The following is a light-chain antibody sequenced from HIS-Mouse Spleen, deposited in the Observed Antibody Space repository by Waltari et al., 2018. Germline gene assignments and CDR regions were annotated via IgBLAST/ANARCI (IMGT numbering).Light chain of an antibody. CDR3: QVWDSSTVV. V-gene: IGLV3-9*01. CDR2: RDS. CDR1: NIGSKN. Sequence: SYELTQPLSVSVALGQTARITCGGNNIGSKNVHWYQQKPGQAPVLVIYRDSNRPSGITDRFSGSNSGNTATLTISRAQAGDEADYYCQVWDSSTVVFGGGTKLTVL. J-gene: IGLJ2*01.